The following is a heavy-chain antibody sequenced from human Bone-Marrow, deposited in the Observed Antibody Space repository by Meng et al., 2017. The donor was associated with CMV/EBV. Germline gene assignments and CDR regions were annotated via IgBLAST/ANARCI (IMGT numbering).Heavy chain of an antibody. CDR3: ARWIDYDLWSGNSYYFDY. CDR1: GFTFSNYW. V-gene: IGHV3-7*01. D-gene: IGHD3-3*01. J-gene: IGHJ4*02. Sequence: GESLKISCAASGFTFSNYWMSWVRQAPGRGLEWLANIKTDGGEKYSVASVRGRFTISRDNAKNSLSLQMTSLRVDDTAVYFCARWIDYDLWSGNSYYFDYWGPGTLVTVSS. CDR2: IKTDGGEK.